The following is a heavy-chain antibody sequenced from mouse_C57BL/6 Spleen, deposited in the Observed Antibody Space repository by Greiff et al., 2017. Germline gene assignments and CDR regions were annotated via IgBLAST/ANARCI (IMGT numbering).Heavy chain of an antibody. Sequence: EVKLVESGGGLVQPGGSLKLSCAASGFTFSDYYMYWVRQTPEKRLEWVAYISNGGGSTYYPATVKGRFTISRDNAKNTLYLQMIRLKSEDTAMYYCARRGTVVATGAMDYWGQGTSVTVSS. V-gene: IGHV5-12*01. CDR3: ARRGTVVATGAMDY. CDR1: GFTFSDYY. CDR2: ISNGGGST. D-gene: IGHD1-1*01. J-gene: IGHJ4*01.